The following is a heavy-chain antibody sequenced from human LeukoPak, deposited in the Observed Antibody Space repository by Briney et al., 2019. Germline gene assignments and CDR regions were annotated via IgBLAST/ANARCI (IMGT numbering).Heavy chain of an antibody. CDR2: ISSSSSYI. D-gene: IGHD3-3*01. J-gene: IGHJ6*03. Sequence: GGSLRLSCAASGFTFSSYSMNWVRQAPGKGLEWVSSISSSSSYIYYADSVKGRFTISRDNAKNSLYLQMNSLRAEDTAVYYCARVPEGSLRFFKYYYMDVWGKGTTVTISS. CDR3: ARVPEGSLRFFKYYYMDV. V-gene: IGHV3-21*01. CDR1: GFTFSSYS.